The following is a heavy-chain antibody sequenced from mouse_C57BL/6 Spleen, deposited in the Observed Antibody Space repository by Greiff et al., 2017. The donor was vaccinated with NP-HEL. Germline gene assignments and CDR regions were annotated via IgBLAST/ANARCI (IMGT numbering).Heavy chain of an antibody. V-gene: IGHV1-81*01. CDR2: IYPRSGNT. Sequence: VQLQQSGAELARPGASVKLSCKASGYTFTSYGISWVKQRTGQGLEWIGEIYPRSGNTYYNEKFKGKATLTADKSSSTAYMELRSLTSEDSAVYFCARDLWLRRAYYFDYWGQGTTLTVSS. CDR1: GYTFTSYG. CDR3: ARDLWLRRAYYFDY. J-gene: IGHJ2*01. D-gene: IGHD2-2*01.